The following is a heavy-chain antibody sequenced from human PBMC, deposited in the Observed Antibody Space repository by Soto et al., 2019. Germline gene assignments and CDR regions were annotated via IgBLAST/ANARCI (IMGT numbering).Heavy chain of an antibody. CDR1: GFTFSGSA. V-gene: IGHV3-73*01. CDR3: TRQREQLARGYYYYYGMDV. Sequence: RLSCAASGFTFSGSAMHWVRQASGKGLEWVGRIRSKANSYATAYAASVKGRFTISRDDSKNTAYLQMNSLKTEDTAVYYCTRQREQLARGYYYYYGMDVWGQGTTVTVSS. CDR2: IRSKANSYAT. J-gene: IGHJ6*02. D-gene: IGHD6-13*01.